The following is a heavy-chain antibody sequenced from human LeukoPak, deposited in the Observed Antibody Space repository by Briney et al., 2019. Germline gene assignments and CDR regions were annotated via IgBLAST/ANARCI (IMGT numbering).Heavy chain of an antibody. Sequence: GGSLRLSCAASGFTFSSYAMHWVRQAPGKGLEWVAVISYDGSNKYYADSVKGRFTISRDNSKNTLYLQMNSLRAEDTAVYYCARDEYYFDYWGQGDLVTVSS. CDR2: ISYDGSNK. CDR3: ARDEYYFDY. J-gene: IGHJ4*02. CDR1: GFTFSSYA. V-gene: IGHV3-30*01.